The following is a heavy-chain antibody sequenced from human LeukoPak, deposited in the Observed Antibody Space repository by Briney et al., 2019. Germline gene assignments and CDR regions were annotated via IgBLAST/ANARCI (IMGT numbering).Heavy chain of an antibody. D-gene: IGHD3-10*01. CDR3: AKAEKYYYGSGSYYGAYYYYGMDV. V-gene: IGHV3-23*01. Sequence: PGGSLRLSCAASGFTFSSYAMSWVRQAPGKGLEWVSAISGRGGSTYYADSVKGRFTISRVNSKNTPYLQMNSLRAEDTAVYYCAKAEKYYYGSGSYYGAYYYYGMDVWGQGTTVTVSS. CDR2: ISGRGGST. J-gene: IGHJ6*02. CDR1: GFTFSSYA.